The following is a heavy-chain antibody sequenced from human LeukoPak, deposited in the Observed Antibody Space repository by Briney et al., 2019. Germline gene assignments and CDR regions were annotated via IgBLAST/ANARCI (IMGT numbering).Heavy chain of an antibody. Sequence: SETLSLTCAVSGDSMTNYWSWIRQPAGQGLEWIGHIYVSGRTNYNPSFTSRVSMSIDTSKKQFSLNLTSVSAADTAVYFCARDRWELTPAKGWFDSWGQGTLVTVSS. D-gene: IGHD1-26*01. V-gene: IGHV4-4*07. J-gene: IGHJ5*01. CDR2: IYVSGRT. CDR3: ARDRWELTPAKGWFDS. CDR1: GDSMTNY.